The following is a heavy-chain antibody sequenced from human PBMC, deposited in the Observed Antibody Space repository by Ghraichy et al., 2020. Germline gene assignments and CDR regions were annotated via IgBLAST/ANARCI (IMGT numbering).Heavy chain of an antibody. CDR2: IYGRGNT. D-gene: IGHD1-1*01. Sequence: GGSLRLSCAVSDFSVSRYYVGWVRQAPGKGLEWISVIYGRGNTYYADSLKDRFIVSRDNSRNTLHLQISSLRAEDTALYFCAGGNWVFDFWGQGTLVTVSS. CDR1: DFSVSRYY. V-gene: IGHV3-66*01. J-gene: IGHJ4*02. CDR3: AGGNWVFDF.